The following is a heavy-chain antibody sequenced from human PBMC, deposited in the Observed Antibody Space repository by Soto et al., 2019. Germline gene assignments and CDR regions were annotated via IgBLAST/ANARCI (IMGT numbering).Heavy chain of an antibody. J-gene: IGHJ4*02. V-gene: IGHV4-31*03. D-gene: IGHD3-10*01. Sequence: QMQLQESGPGLVKPSQTLSLTCSVSGGSISSDGYYWSWIRQHPGKGLEWIGYISYSGTTYYNPSLKSRITISVDTSKNQFSLKLTSVTAADTAVYYCAKVAKLLWFGESGWGQGTLVTVSS. CDR3: AKVAKLLWFGESG. CDR2: ISYSGTT. CDR1: GGSISSDGYY.